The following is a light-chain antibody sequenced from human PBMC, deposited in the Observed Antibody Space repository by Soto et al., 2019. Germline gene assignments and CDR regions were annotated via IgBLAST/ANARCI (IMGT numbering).Light chain of an antibody. CDR2: DAS. Sequence: PGGRATLSCRASQSVGSSLAWYQQKPGQAPRLLIYDASNMPTGIPARFSGSGSGTDFTLTISSLEPEDFAVYFCQQRSRSLTFGGGTRVEIK. CDR1: QSVGSS. CDR3: QQRSRSLT. J-gene: IGKJ4*01. V-gene: IGKV3-11*01.